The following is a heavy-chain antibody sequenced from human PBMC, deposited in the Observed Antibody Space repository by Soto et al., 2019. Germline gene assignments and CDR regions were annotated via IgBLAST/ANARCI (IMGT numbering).Heavy chain of an antibody. CDR2: TIPMFGTP. CDR1: GGTFSKYA. D-gene: IGHD3-22*01. Sequence: ASVKVSCKASGGTFSKYAFSWVRQAPGQGLEWLGGTIPMFGTPNYAQKFQGRVAISADESTATVYMELSSLRSEDTAVYFCARPLRDRNYYYGMAVWGQGTTVTVSS. V-gene: IGHV1-69*13. CDR3: ARPLRDRNYYYGMAV. J-gene: IGHJ6*02.